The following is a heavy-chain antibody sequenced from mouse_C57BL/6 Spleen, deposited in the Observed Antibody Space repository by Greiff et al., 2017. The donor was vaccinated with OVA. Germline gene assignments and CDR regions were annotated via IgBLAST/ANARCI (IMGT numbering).Heavy chain of an antibody. CDR2: ISYDGSN. J-gene: IGHJ2*01. CDR3: ARDQGGVFDY. V-gene: IGHV3-6*01. Sequence: EVKLQESGPGLVKPSQSLSLTCSVTGYSITSGYYWNWIRQFPGNKLEWMGYISYDGSNNYNPSLKNRISITRDTSKNQFFLKLNSVTTEDTATYYCARDQGGVFDYWGQGTTLTVSS. CDR1: GYSITSGYY. D-gene: IGHD1-1*02.